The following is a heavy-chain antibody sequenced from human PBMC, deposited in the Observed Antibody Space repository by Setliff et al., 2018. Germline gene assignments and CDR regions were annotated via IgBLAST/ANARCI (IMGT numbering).Heavy chain of an antibody. V-gene: IGHV4-61*09. CDR1: GGSISSGSDY. D-gene: IGHD6-6*01. CDR3: ARGQATSSRSSLVY. Sequence: SETLSLTCSVSGGSISSGSDYWTWIRQPAGKGLEWIGHIYTSGSTSYYNPSLKSRVTISVDTSRNQFSLKLSSVTAADTAVYYCARGQATSSRSSLVYWGQGILVTVSS. CDR2: IYTSGSTS. J-gene: IGHJ4*02.